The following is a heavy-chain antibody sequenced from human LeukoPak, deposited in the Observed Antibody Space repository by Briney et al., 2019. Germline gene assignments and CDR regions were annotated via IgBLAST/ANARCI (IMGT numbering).Heavy chain of an antibody. Sequence: SETLSLTCTVSGGYIGSYYWSWIRQSAGKGLEWIGRIHNTENTDYNPSLKSRVTMSVDMSTSQFSLRLTSVTAADTAVYYCAREGDYGDYSKSFYYMDVWGKGTTVTVSS. J-gene: IGHJ6*03. CDR2: IHNTENT. V-gene: IGHV4-4*07. D-gene: IGHD4-17*01. CDR1: GGYIGSYY. CDR3: AREGDYGDYSKSFYYMDV.